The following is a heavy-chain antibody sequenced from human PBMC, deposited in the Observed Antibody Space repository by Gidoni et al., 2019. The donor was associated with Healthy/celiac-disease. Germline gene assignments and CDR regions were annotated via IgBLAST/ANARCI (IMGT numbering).Heavy chain of an antibody. D-gene: IGHD2-21*01. CDR1: GSTFSSYA. V-gene: IGHV3-23*01. J-gene: IGHJ5*02. Sequence: EVQLSASAAGLVQPGASLSLSCAASGSTFSSYAMGWVRQAPGKGLAWVSGISGGGGSKNYADSVKGRFTISRDNSKNTLYMQMSSLRGEDTAVYYCAKGLLEESGVDPWGQGTLVTVSS. CDR2: ISGGGGSK. CDR3: AKGLLEESGVDP.